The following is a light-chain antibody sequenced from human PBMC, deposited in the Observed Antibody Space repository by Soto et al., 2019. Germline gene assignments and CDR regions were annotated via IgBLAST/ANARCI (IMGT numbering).Light chain of an antibody. CDR2: GAS. Sequence: EIVLTQSPGTLSLSPGERATLSCRASQSVSSSYLAWYQQKPGQAPRLLIYGASSRATGIPDRSSGSGSGTDFTLTISSLEPEDFAVYYCQQRSNWPWSFGQGTKVDIK. CDR1: QSVSSSY. J-gene: IGKJ1*01. CDR3: QQRSNWPWS. V-gene: IGKV3D-20*02.